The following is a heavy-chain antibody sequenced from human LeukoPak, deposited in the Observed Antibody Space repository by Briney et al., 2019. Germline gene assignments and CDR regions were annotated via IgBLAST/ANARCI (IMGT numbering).Heavy chain of an antibody. Sequence: ASVKVSCKASGGTFSSYAISWVRQAPGQGLEWMGWISAYNGNTNYAQKLQGRVTMTTDTSTSTAYMELRSLRSDDTAVYYCARDHIPIAAAHHERTPHDYWGQGTLVTVSS. D-gene: IGHD6-13*01. J-gene: IGHJ4*02. V-gene: IGHV1-18*01. CDR1: GGTFSSYA. CDR2: ISAYNGNT. CDR3: ARDHIPIAAAHHERTPHDY.